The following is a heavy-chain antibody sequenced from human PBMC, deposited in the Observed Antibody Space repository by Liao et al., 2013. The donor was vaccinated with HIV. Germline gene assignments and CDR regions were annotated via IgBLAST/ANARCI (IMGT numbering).Heavy chain of an antibody. V-gene: IGHV4-39*07. CDR3: ARVEGFRGLGVLDL. D-gene: IGHD3-16*01. CDR1: GASLRVGDYY. CDR2: FYYSGDA. J-gene: IGHJ5*02. Sequence: QLQLQESGPGLAKPSETLSLTCVVSGASLRVGDYYWAWVRQSPGKGLEWIASFYYSGDAYVNPSLNSRVTLSLDSSKDQFSLKMNSLAAADTAVYFCARVEGFRGLGVLDLWGQGIRVTVSS.